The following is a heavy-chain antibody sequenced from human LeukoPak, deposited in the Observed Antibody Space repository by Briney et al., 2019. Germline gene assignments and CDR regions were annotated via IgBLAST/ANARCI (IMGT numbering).Heavy chain of an antibody. Sequence: SSVKVSCKASVGTFSSYVISWVRQAPGQGLEGMGGIIPIFGTANYAQKFQGRVTITTDESTSTAYMELSSLRYDDTAVYYCARVAGPSAFDYWRQGTLVTVSS. CDR1: VGTFSSYV. J-gene: IGHJ4*02. V-gene: IGHV1-69*05. CDR2: IIPIFGTA. CDR3: ARVAGPSAFDY. D-gene: IGHD6-6*01.